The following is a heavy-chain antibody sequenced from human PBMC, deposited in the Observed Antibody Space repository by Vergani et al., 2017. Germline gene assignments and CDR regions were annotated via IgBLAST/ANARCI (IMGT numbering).Heavy chain of an antibody. V-gene: IGHV3-33*01. J-gene: IGHJ4*02. Sequence: QVQLVESGGGVVQPGRSLRLSCAASGFTFTTYAMHWVRQAPGKGLEWVAVIWYDGGNKYYADSVKGRFTISRDNSKNTLYLQMNSLRAEDTAVYYCASDRKYCRSSSCYSGHDPEDGYXFDYWGQGTLVTVSS. D-gene: IGHD2-2*01. CDR3: ASDRKYCRSSSCYSGHDPEDGYXFDY. CDR1: GFTFTTYA. CDR2: IWYDGGNK.